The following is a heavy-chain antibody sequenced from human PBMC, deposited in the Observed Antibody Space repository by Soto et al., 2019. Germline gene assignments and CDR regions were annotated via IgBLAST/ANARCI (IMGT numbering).Heavy chain of an antibody. CDR2: INPNSGGT. Sequence: ASVKVSCKASGYTFTGYYMHWVRQAPGQGLEWMGWINPNSGGTNYAQKFQGRVTMTRDTSISTAYMELNSLRAEDTAVYYCAIVVPPYWGQGALVTVSS. V-gene: IGHV1-2*02. D-gene: IGHD2-21*01. CDR3: AIVVPPY. J-gene: IGHJ4*02. CDR1: GYTFTGYY.